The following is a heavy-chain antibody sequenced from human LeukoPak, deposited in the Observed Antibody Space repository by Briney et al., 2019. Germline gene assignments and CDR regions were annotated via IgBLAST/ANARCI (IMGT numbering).Heavy chain of an antibody. V-gene: IGHV4-59*08. Sequence: PSETLSLTCTVSGDSISSYYWNWIRQPPGKGLEWIGSINYSGGTNYNPSLKSRVTISVDTSKNQFSLKLSSVTAADTAVYYCARLGGCSSTSCSWAFDIWGQGTMVTVSS. CDR3: ARLGGCSSTSCSWAFDI. J-gene: IGHJ3*02. CDR1: GDSISSYY. CDR2: INYSGGT. D-gene: IGHD2-2*01.